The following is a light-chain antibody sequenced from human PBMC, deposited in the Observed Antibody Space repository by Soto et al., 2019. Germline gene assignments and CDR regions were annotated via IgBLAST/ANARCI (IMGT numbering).Light chain of an antibody. Sequence: QSVLTQPPSASGTPGQRVTISCSGSSSNIGSNYVYWYQQLPGTAPNLLIYRNNQRPSVVPDRFSGSKSGTSASLAISGLRSEDEADYYCAAWDDSLSGLVGGGTKVTVL. CDR1: SSNIGSNY. J-gene: IGLJ2*01. CDR2: RNN. CDR3: AAWDDSLSGL. V-gene: IGLV1-47*01.